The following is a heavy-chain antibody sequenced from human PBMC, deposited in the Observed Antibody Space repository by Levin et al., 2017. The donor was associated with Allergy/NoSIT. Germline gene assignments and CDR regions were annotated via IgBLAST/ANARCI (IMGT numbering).Heavy chain of an antibody. Sequence: PGGSLRLSCAASGFTFSSYWMSWVRQAPGKGLEWVANIKQDGSEKYYVDSVKGRFTISRDNAKNSLYLQMNSLRAEDTAVYYCARDPFYGSGVGLDYWGQGTLVTVSS. CDR3: ARDPFYGSGVGLDY. CDR2: IKQDGSEK. CDR1: GFTFSSYW. V-gene: IGHV3-7*04. J-gene: IGHJ4*02. D-gene: IGHD3-10*01.